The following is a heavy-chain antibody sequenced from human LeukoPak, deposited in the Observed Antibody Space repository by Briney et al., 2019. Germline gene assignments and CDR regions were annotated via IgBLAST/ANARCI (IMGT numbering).Heavy chain of an antibody. J-gene: IGHJ4*02. CDR1: GFTFSRYG. CDR2: IWFDGNGK. V-gene: IGHV3-33*01. Sequence: AGGSLRLSCAASGFTFSRYGMHWVRQAPGKGLEWVAVIWFDGNGKYYADSVKGRFTISRDNSRNTLYLQMNGLRVEDTAVYYCARDWAVGANPDNYCDYWGQGTQVTVSS. D-gene: IGHD1-26*01. CDR3: ARDWAVGANPDNYCDY.